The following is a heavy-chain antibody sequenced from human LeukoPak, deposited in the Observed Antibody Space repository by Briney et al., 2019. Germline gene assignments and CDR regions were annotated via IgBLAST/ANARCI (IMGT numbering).Heavy chain of an antibody. CDR3: ARDYGWGYFDY. Sequence: PGGSLRLSCAASGFTFSDYWMHWVRQAPGKGLEWVSSMISISNSIYYADSVRGRFTISRDNAKNSLYLQMNSLRAEDTAVYYCARDYGWGYFDYWGQGTLVTVSS. CDR2: MISISNSI. V-gene: IGHV3-21*04. CDR1: GFTFSDYW. J-gene: IGHJ4*02. D-gene: IGHD2-2*03.